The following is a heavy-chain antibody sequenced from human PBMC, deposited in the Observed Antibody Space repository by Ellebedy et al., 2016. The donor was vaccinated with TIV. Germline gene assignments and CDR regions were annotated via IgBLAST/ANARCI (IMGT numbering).Heavy chain of an antibody. D-gene: IGHD3-16*02. CDR3: ARGPFMITFGGVIMDV. J-gene: IGHJ6*02. Sequence: AASVKVSCKASGYTFTSYDINWVRQATGQGLAWMGWMNPNSGNTEYAQKFQDRVTMTRNTSITTAFMELSSLRSEDTAVYYCARGPFMITFGGVIMDVWGQGTTVTVSS. CDR1: GYTFTSYD. V-gene: IGHV1-8*01. CDR2: MNPNSGNT.